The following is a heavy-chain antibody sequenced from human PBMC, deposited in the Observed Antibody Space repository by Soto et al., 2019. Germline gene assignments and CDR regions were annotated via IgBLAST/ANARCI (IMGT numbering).Heavy chain of an antibody. CDR3: AKKGSYDSSGYPLGMDV. CDR1: GFTFSSYG. J-gene: IGHJ6*02. D-gene: IGHD3-22*01. CDR2: ISYDGSNK. V-gene: IGHV3-30*18. Sequence: AGSLRLSCAASGFTFSSYGMHWVRQAPGKGLEWVAVISYDGSNKYYADSVKGRFTISRDNSKNTLYLQMNSLRAEDTAVYYCAKKGSYDSSGYPLGMDVWGQGTTVTVSS.